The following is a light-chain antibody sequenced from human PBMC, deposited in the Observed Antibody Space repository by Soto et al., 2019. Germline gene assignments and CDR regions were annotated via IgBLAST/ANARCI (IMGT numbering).Light chain of an antibody. CDR2: GAS. Sequence: ERVMTQSPATLSVSPGERATLSCRASQSVSNNLAWYQQKPGQAPRLLIYGASTRATGIPARFSGSGSGTEFTLTISRLEPEDFAVYYCQQYAGSFGGGTKVDIK. CDR3: QQYAGS. J-gene: IGKJ4*02. V-gene: IGKV3-15*01. CDR1: QSVSNN.